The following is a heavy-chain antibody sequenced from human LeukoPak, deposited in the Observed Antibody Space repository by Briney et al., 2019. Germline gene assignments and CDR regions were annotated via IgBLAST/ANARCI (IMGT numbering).Heavy chain of an antibody. V-gene: IGHV1-18*01. J-gene: IGHJ4*02. CDR1: GYTFTHYG. CDR3: ASLMVDFDY. Sequence: ASVKVSCKASGYTFTHYGITWVRQAPGQGLAWMGWINTYNGDTKCAQKLQGRVTMTTDTSTSTAFMELRSLRSDDSAVYYCASLMVDFDYWGQGTLVTVSS. D-gene: IGHD3-10*01. CDR2: INTYNGDT.